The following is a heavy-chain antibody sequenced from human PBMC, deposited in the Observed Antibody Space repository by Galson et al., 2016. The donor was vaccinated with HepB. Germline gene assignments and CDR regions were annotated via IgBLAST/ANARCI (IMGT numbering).Heavy chain of an antibody. Sequence: SVKVSCKASGYIFTDYAIHWVRQAPGQRLEWMAWINAGNGNTKYSRKFQDRVTISRDTSASTLYMELSSLRSEDTAVYYCARDRMNGLRWLGELFDFDFWGQGTLVTVSS. J-gene: IGHJ4*02. CDR3: ARDRMNGLRWLGELFDFDF. V-gene: IGHV1-3*01. D-gene: IGHD3-10*01. CDR1: GYIFTDYA. CDR2: INAGNGNT.